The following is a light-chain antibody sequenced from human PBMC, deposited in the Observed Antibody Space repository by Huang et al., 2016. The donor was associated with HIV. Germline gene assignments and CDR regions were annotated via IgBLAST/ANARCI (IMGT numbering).Light chain of an antibody. V-gene: IGKV2-28*01. CDR2: LGS. CDR3: MQALHTPYT. CDR1: QSLLHSNRYDY. J-gene: IGKJ2*01. Sequence: DIVMTQSPLSLTVTPGEPASISCRSSQSLLHSNRYDYLEWDIQKSVQFPQLLIYLGSNRSSGGPYRFSGIGACTDFPLKISRVEAEDVGVYYCMQALHTPYTFGQGTKLEIK.